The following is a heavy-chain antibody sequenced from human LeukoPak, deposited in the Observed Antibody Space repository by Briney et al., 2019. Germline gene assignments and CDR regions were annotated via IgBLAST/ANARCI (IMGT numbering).Heavy chain of an antibody. J-gene: IGHJ6*02. CDR1: GFTFDDYA. CDR3: ARSVEFIAAAGTYYYYGMDV. Sequence: GGSLRLSCAAFGFTFDDYAMHWVGQAPGKGLDWVSGISWDSGSIGDEEYVKGRFTISRDNAKNSLYLQMNSLRAEDTALYDCARSVEFIAAAGTYYYYGMDVWGQGTTVTVSS. V-gene: IGHV3-9*01. D-gene: IGHD6-13*01. CDR2: ISWDSGSI.